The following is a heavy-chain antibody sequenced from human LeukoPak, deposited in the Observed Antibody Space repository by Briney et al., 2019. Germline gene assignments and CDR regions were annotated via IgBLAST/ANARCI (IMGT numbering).Heavy chain of an antibody. J-gene: IGHJ4*02. CDR1: GGTFRSYV. D-gene: IGHD1-20*01. CDR2: IIPIFGAS. Sequence: EASVKVSCKASGGTFRSYVVSWVRQAPGQGLEWMGGIIPIFGASKYAQKFQGRVTITTDESTSTAYMELSSLRSEDTAVYYCTRHAGYNWKDATDYWGQGTLVTVSS. CDR3: TRHAGYNWKDATDY. V-gene: IGHV1-69*05.